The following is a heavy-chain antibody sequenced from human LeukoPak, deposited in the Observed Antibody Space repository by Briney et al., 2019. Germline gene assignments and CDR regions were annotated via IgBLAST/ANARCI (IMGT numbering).Heavy chain of an antibody. CDR2: IYYSGST. CDR3: ARDRHCYDSSAIDY. J-gene: IGHJ4*02. CDR1: GGSISSYY. Sequence: SETLSLTCTVSGGSISSYYWSWIRQPPGKGLEWIGYIYYSGSTNYNPSLKSRVTISVDTSKNQFSLKLSSVTAADTAVYYCARDRHCYDSSAIDYWGQGTLVTVSS. D-gene: IGHD3-22*01. V-gene: IGHV4-59*01.